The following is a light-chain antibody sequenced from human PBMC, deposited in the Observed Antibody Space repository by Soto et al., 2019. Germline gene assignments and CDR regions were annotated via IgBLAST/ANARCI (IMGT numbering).Light chain of an antibody. V-gene: IGLV2-14*01. J-gene: IGLJ1*01. CDR3: SLPLGSSTPWGV. CDR1: TSDVGGYDY. CDR2: DVS. Sequence: QSALTQPASVSGSPGQSLTVSCTGTTSDVGGYDYVAWYQQHPGKAPKLMIYDVSSRPSGVSNRFSGSKSGNTASLPISGLQVEDEANYYCSLPLGSSTPWGVFGPGTKVTVL.